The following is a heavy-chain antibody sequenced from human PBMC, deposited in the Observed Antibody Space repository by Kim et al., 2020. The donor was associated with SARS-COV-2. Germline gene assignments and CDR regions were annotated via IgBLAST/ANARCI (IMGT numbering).Heavy chain of an antibody. CDR1: GFTFSSFD. CDR3: AKDPGIAAAETYYFDY. Sequence: GGSLRLSCATSGFTFSSFDMNWVRQAPGKGLEWVADVSYDGSTKYYADSVKGRFTICRDNSKNTLYLQMNSLRAEDTAVYYCAKDPGIAAAETYYFDYWGQGTLVTVSS. CDR2: VSYDGSTK. D-gene: IGHD6-13*01. J-gene: IGHJ4*02. V-gene: IGHV3-30*18.